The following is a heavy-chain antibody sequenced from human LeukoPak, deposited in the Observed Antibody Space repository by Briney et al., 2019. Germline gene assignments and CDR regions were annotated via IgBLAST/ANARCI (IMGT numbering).Heavy chain of an antibody. V-gene: IGHV3-66*01. CDR3: ARVGDGYNENF. J-gene: IGHJ4*02. CDR2: IYSGGNT. CDR1: GFTVRSNP. Sequence: GGSLRLSCAASGFTVRSNPMSWVRQAPGKGLEWVSLIYSGGNTYYANSVKGRFTISGDNSENTLYLQMNSLRADDTAVYYCARVGDGYNENFWGQGTLVTVSS. D-gene: IGHD5-24*01.